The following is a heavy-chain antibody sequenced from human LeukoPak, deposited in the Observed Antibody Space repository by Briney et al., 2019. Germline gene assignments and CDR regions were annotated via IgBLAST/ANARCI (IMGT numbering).Heavy chain of an antibody. CDR2: IYTSGST. CDR1: GNSISSGDNY. J-gene: IGHJ4*02. V-gene: IGHV4-61*02. D-gene: IGHD4/OR15-4a*01. CDR3: ARRAGAYSHPYDY. Sequence: SETLSLTCTVSGNSISSGDNYWSWIRQPAGKGLEWIGRIYTSGSTNYNPSLESRVTISGDTSKNQFSLRLSSVTAADTAVYYCARRAGAYSHPYDYWGQGTLVTVSS.